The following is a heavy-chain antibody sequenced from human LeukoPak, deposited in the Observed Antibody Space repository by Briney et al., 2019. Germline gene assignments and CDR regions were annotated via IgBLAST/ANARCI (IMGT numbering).Heavy chain of an antibody. CDR3: ARDTGYSSSWSEGYFDY. Sequence: GASVEVSCKASGGTFSSYAISWVRQAPGQGLEWMGGIIPIFGTANYAQKFQGRVTITADESTSPAYMELSSLRSEDTAVYYCARDTGYSSSWSEGYFDYWGQGTLVTVSS. J-gene: IGHJ4*02. V-gene: IGHV1-69*13. D-gene: IGHD6-13*01. CDR2: IIPIFGTA. CDR1: GGTFSSYA.